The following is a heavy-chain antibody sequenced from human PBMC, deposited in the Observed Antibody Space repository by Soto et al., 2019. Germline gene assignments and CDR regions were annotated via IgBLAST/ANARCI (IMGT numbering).Heavy chain of an antibody. Sequence: EVQLVESGGGLVKPGGSLRLSCAASGITFTNAWMGWVRQAPGKGLEWIGRLKSRRDGGTSDYAAPVKGRFSNSKYESKNKLYLQMNSLKTEDTAVYHWAVDGRVSAYPLFWAWGQGTLVTVSS. J-gene: IGHJ5*02. V-gene: IGHV3-15*01. CDR1: GITFTNAW. D-gene: IGHD2-8*02. CDR3: AVDGRVSAYPLFWA. CDR2: LKSRRDGGTS.